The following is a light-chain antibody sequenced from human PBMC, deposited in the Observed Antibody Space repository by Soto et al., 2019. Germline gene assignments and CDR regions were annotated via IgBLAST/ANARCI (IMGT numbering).Light chain of an antibody. CDR1: GSDIATFNY. CDR2: QVT. J-gene: IGLJ1*01. Sequence: QSVLAQPASVSGSPGQSITISCTGSGSDIATFNYVSWYQQYPGKAPKLLIYQVTSRASGVSHRFSGSKSGNTAALTISGLQPEDEAEYYCNSYSSTSFYVFGTGTKLTVL. V-gene: IGLV2-14*01. CDR3: NSYSSTSFYV.